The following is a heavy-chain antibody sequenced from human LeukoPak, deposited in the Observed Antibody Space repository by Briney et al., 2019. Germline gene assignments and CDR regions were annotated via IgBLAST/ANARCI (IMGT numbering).Heavy chain of an antibody. CDR1: GGSISSSSYY. J-gene: IGHJ4*02. V-gene: IGHV4-39*01. D-gene: IGHD4-17*01. CDR3: AIIPDYGDYYFDY. CDR2: IYYSGST. Sequence: SETLSLTCTVSGGSISSSSYYWGWIRQTPGKGLEWIASIYYSGSTYYNPSLKSRVTISVDTSKNQFSLKLSSVTAADTAVYYCAIIPDYGDYYFDYWGQGTLVTVSS.